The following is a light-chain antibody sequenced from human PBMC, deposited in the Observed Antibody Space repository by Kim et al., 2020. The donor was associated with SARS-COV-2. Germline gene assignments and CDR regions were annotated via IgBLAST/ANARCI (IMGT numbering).Light chain of an antibody. CDR2: AAS. CDR3: QQSYSSWT. CDR1: QNIGNF. Sequence: SASGGDRVTISGRASQNIGNFLNWYQQQPGKAPKLLIYAASTLQSRVPSRFSGSGSGTDFTLTISSLQPEDFATYYCQQSYSSWTFGQGTKVDIK. V-gene: IGKV1-39*01. J-gene: IGKJ1*01.